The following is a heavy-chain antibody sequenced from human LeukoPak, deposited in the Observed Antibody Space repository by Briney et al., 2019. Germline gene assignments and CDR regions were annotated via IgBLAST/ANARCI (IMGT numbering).Heavy chain of an antibody. CDR2: ISYDGXNK. D-gene: IGHD2-2*01. V-gene: IGHV3-30*18. Sequence: GGSLRLSCAASGVTLSTYAMSWARQAPGKGLXWVAVISYDGXNKYXXDSXKGRFTISRDNSKNTLYLQMNSLRAEDTAVYYCAKLPAATYFDYWGQGTLVTVSS. J-gene: IGHJ4*02. CDR3: AKLPAATYFDY. CDR1: GVTLSTYA.